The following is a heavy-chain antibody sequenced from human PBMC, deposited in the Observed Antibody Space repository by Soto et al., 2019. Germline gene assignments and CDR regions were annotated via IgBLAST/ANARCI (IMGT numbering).Heavy chain of an antibody. Sequence: GGSLKISCKGSGYRFTIYWNGWVRQMTGKGLEWKGSIYPGDSDTRYSPSFQGQVSISADKSICTAYLQWRSLKASDTAMYYCARHGPRVYYDNSDYYYYGMDVWGQGTTVTVSS. J-gene: IGHJ6*02. V-gene: IGHV5-51*01. CDR1: GYRFTIYW. CDR3: ARHGPRVYYDNSDYYYYGMDV. D-gene: IGHD3-22*01. CDR2: IYPGDSDT.